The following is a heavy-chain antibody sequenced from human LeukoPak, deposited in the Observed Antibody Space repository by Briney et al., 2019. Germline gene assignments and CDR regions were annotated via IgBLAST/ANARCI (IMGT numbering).Heavy chain of an antibody. J-gene: IGHJ4*02. CDR3: ARGPYSSRYDY. Sequence: SQTLSLTCTVSGGSISNDDWGWIRQPPGKGLEWIGYTHDSGSTNYNPSLTSRVSISLDTSKKEFCLKLSSVTTADTAVYYCARGPYSSRYDYWGQGILVTVSS. V-gene: IGHV4-59*01. D-gene: IGHD6-13*01. CDR1: GGSISNDD. CDR2: THDSGST.